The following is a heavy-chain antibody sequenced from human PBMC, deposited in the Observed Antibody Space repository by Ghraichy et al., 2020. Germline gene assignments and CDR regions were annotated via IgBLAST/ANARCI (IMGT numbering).Heavy chain of an antibody. D-gene: IGHD3-10*01. Sequence: LTCAASGFTFSSYCMHWVRQAPGKGLVWVSRINSDGSSTSYADSVKGRFTISRDNAKNTLYLQMNSLRAEDTAVYYCARVRFPTNNYFGSGSAYYYMDVWGKGTTVTVSS. CDR2: INSDGSST. CDR3: ARVRFPTNNYFGSGSAYYYMDV. J-gene: IGHJ6*03. CDR1: GFTFSSYC. V-gene: IGHV3-74*01.